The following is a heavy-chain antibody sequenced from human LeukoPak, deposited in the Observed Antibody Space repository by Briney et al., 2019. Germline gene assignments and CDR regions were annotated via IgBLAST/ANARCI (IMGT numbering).Heavy chain of an antibody. D-gene: IGHD1-1*01. J-gene: IGHJ6*02. CDR3: ARALDAYYYYGMDV. Sequence: SETLSLTCTVSGGSISSRNYYWGWVRQSPGKGLEWIGSIYYSGNTYYNPSLRSRVTVSKDTSKNYFSLELSSVTAADTAIYYCARALDAYYYYGMDVWGQGTTVTVSS. CDR1: GGSISSRNYY. V-gene: IGHV4-39*02. CDR2: IYYSGNT.